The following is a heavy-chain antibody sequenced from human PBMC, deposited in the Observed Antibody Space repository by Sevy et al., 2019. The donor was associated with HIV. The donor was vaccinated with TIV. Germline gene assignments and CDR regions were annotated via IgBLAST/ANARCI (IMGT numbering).Heavy chain of an antibody. D-gene: IGHD3-10*01. CDR1: GVSISTHS. CDR2: IYCNGNA. Sequence: SETLSLTCTVSGVSISTHSWSWIRQPPGKGLEYIGYIYCNGNANYNPSFQSRVTISGDTSMNQLSLKLTSVTAADTAVYYCARDMDNFYGMDVWGQGTTVTVSS. V-gene: IGHV4-59*11. J-gene: IGHJ6*02. CDR3: ARDMDNFYGMDV.